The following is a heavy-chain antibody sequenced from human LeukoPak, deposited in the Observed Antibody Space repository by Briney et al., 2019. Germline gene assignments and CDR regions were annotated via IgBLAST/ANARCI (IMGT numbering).Heavy chain of an antibody. CDR1: GFTFSSYG. D-gene: IGHD2-21*01. CDR3: AKSDGTRHSENYNWFHP. Sequence: GGSLRLSGAASGFTFSSYGMHWVGQAQGKGRGGGAVIWYDGSNKYYADSVKGRFTISRDNSDNTLYLQMDSLRVEDTAVYYYAKSDGTRHSENYNWFHPWGQGTLVIVSS. J-gene: IGHJ5*02. V-gene: IGHV3-33*06. CDR2: IWYDGSNK.